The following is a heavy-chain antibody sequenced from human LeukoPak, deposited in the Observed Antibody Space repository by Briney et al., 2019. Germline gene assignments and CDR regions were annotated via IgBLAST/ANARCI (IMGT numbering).Heavy chain of an antibody. D-gene: IGHD3-22*01. CDR2: IYYSGST. CDR1: GCSISSYY. Sequence: SETLSLTCAVSGCSISSYYWSWIRQPPGKGLEWIGYIYYSGSTNYNPSLKSRVTISVDTSKNQFSLKLRSVTAADTAVYYCARQGDYYVSSGYFDYWGQGILVTVCS. CDR3: ARQGDYYVSSGYFDY. J-gene: IGHJ4*02. V-gene: IGHV4-59*08.